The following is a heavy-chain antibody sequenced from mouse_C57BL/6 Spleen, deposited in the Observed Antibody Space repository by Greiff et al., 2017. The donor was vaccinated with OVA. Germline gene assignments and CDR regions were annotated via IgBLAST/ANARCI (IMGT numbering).Heavy chain of an antibody. D-gene: IGHD1-1*01. Sequence: VKLMESGAELVKPGASVKISCKASGYAFSSYWMNWVKQRPGKGLEWIGQIYPGDGDTNYNGKFKGKATLTADKSSSTAYMQLSSLTSEDSAVYFCARSGLLLPAYWGQGTLVTVSA. CDR1: GYAFSSYW. J-gene: IGHJ3*01. CDR2: IYPGDGDT. V-gene: IGHV1-80*01. CDR3: ARSGLLLPAY.